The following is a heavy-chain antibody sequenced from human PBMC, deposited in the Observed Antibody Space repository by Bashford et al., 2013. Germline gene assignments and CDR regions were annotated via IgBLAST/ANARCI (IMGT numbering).Heavy chain of an antibody. CDR2: INPSGGST. CDR3: ARDRDTWFGELPHWFDP. Sequence: ASVKVSCKASGYTFTSYYMHWVRQAPGQGLEWMGIINPSGGSTSYAQKFQGRVTMTRDTSTSTVYMELSSLRSEDTAVYYCARDRDTWFGELPHWFDPWGQEPWSPSPQ. CDR1: GYTFTSYY. V-gene: IGHV1-46*01. D-gene: IGHD3-10*01. J-gene: IGHJ5*02.